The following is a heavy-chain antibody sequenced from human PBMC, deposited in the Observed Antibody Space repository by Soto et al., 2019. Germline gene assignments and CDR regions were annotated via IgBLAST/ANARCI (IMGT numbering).Heavy chain of an antibody. Sequence: ASVNVSCKASGYTFTSYSVSWVRQAPGQGLECMGWISGYNGNTNYAQELQGRVSMTIDTSTSTAYMDLRSLRSDDTAVYYCASATITMIRGVTYYNYGMDVWGQGTTVTVSS. CDR2: ISGYNGNT. CDR3: ASATITMIRGVTYYNYGMDV. D-gene: IGHD3-10*01. CDR1: GYTFTSYS. V-gene: IGHV1-18*04. J-gene: IGHJ6*02.